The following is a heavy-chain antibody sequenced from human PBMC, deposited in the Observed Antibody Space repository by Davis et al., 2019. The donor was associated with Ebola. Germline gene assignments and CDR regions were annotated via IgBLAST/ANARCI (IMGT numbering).Heavy chain of an antibody. D-gene: IGHD3-10*01. J-gene: IGHJ6*02. CDR1: GFTFSSYS. V-gene: IGHV3-21*01. CDR3: ARDHTWFGELFYYYGMDV. Sequence: GGSLRLSCAASGFTFSSYSMNWVRQAPGKGLEWVSSISSSSSYIYYADSVKGRFTISRDNSKNTLYLQMNSLRAEDTAVYYCARDHTWFGELFYYYGMDVWGQGTTVTVSS. CDR2: ISSSSSYI.